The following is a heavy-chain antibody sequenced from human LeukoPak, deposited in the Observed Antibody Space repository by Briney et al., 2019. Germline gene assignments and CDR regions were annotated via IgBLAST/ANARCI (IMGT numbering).Heavy chain of an antibody. J-gene: IGHJ4*02. CDR2: IKSKTEGGTT. CDR3: AREGRVVVPPYAEYYFDY. D-gene: IGHD2-2*01. CDR1: GFTFSNAW. Sequence: GGSLRLSCAASGFTFSNAWMSWVRQTPGKGLEWVGRIKSKTEGGTTDYAAPVKDRFTISRDDSKDTLYLQMNSLRAEDTAVYYCAREGRVVVPPYAEYYFDYWGQGTLVTVSS. V-gene: IGHV3-15*01.